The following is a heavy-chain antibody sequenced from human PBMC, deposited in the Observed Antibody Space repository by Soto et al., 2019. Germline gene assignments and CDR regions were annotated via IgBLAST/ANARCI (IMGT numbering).Heavy chain of an antibody. V-gene: IGHV1-58*01. J-gene: IGHJ4*02. CDR1: GFTFTSSA. CDR2: IVVGSGNT. D-gene: IGHD5-18*01. CDR3: AEDVLGYSYGLVG. Sequence: ASVKVSCKASGFTFTSSAVQWVRQARGQRLEWIGWIVVGSGNTNYAQKFQERVTITRDMSTSTAYMELSSLRSEDTAVYYCAEDVLGYSYGLVGWGQGTLVTVSS.